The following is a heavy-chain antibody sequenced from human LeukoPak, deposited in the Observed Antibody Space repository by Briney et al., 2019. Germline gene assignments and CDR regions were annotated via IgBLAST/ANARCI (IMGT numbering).Heavy chain of an antibody. V-gene: IGHV3-30*01. Sequence: GRSLRLSCAASGFTFSAYAMHWVRQAPGKGLEWVAAISYDGSNKYYADSVKGRFTISGDKSKDTLYLQMNSLRPEDTAVYYCARGPGPIAGAKNPFDIWGHGTMVTVSS. CDR1: GFTFSAYA. D-gene: IGHD1-26*01. CDR2: ISYDGSNK. CDR3: ARGPGPIAGAKNPFDI. J-gene: IGHJ3*02.